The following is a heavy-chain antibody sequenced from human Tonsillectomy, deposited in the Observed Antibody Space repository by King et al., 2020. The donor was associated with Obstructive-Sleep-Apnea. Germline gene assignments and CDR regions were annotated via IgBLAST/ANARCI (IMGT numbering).Heavy chain of an antibody. D-gene: IGHD3-3*01. CDR1: GGTFSSYA. J-gene: IGHJ6*02. Sequence: QLVQSGAEVKKPGSSVKVSCKASGGTFSSYAISWVRQAPGQGLEWMGGIIPIFGTANYAQKFQGRVTITADESTSTAYMELSSLRSEDTAVYYCARDMSFRDFWSGYYASGNGMDVWGQGTTVTVSS. V-gene: IGHV1-69*01. CDR3: ARDMSFRDFWSGYYASGNGMDV. CDR2: IIPIFGTA.